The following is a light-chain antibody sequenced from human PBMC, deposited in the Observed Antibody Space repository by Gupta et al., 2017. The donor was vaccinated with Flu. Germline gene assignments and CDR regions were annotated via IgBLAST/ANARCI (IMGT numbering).Light chain of an antibody. CDR2: EVS. CDR1: SSDIGSYNR. CDR3: SSYTSSSTYV. J-gene: IGLJ1*01. Sequence: SSDIGSYNRVSWYQQPPGTAPKLMIYEVSNRPSGVPDRFSGSKSGNTASLTISGLQAEDEADYYCSSYTSSSTYVVGTGTKVTVL. V-gene: IGLV2-18*02.